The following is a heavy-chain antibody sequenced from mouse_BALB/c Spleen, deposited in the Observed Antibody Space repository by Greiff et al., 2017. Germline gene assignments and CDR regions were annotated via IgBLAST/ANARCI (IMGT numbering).Heavy chain of an antibody. Sequence: VQLQQSGPGLVAPSQSLSITCTVSGFSLTSYGVSWVRQPPGKGLEWLGVIWGDGSTNYHSALISRLSISKDNSKSHVFLKLNSLQTDDTATYYGAKRARGHWYFDVWGAGTTVTVSS. J-gene: IGHJ1*01. CDR1: GFSLTSYG. D-gene: IGHD3-3*01. CDR2: IWGDGST. CDR3: AKRARGHWYFDV. V-gene: IGHV2-3*01.